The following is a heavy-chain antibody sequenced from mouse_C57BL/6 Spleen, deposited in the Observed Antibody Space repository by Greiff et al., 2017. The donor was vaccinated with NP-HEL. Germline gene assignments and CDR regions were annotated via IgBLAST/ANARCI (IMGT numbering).Heavy chain of an antibody. V-gene: IGHV1-54*01. CDR1: GYAFTNYL. J-gene: IGHJ2*01. CDR3: ARSTPYYGSSYFDY. D-gene: IGHD1-1*01. CDR2: INPGSGGT. Sequence: QVQLQQSGAELVRPGTSVKVSCKASGYAFTNYLIEWVKQRPGQGLEWIGVINPGSGGTNYNEKFKGKATLTADKSSSTAYMQLSSLTSEDSAVYFCARSTPYYGSSYFDYWGQGTTLTVSS.